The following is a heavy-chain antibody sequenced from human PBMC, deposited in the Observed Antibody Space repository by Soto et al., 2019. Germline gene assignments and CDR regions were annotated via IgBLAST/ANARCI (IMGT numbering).Heavy chain of an antibody. CDR3: ARGPSYSDSYFDH. Sequence: GGSLRLSCAASGFTYSTYTMHWVRQAPGKGLEWVSSISGSGDSTYYADSVKGRFTISRDNSKNTVYLQMNSLRLEDTAVYYCARGPSYSDSYFDHWGQGTLVTVSS. CDR2: ISGSGDST. J-gene: IGHJ4*02. CDR1: GFTYSTYT. D-gene: IGHD4-17*01. V-gene: IGHV3-23*01.